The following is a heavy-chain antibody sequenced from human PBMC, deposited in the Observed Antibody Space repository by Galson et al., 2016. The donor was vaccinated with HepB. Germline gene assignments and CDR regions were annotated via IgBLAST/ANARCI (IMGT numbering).Heavy chain of an antibody. V-gene: IGHV1-18*04. CDR2: ISGYNGLR. CDR3: ARDRNPINWYFDL. Sequence: SVKVSCKASGYAFTRYGIPWVRQAPGQGLEWMGWISGYNGLRNYAQKFRGRVTMTTDTSTNVAYMELRSPRSDDTAVYYCARDRNPINWYFDLWGRGTLVTVSS. CDR1: GYAFTRYG. J-gene: IGHJ2*01.